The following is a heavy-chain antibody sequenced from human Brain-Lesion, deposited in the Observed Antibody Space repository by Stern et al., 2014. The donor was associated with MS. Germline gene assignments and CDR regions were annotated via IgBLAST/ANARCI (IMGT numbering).Heavy chain of an antibody. Sequence: QVQLQESGPGLVKPSQTLSLTCTVSGGSVGSGSYDWSWIRQPAGKGLEWIGRIYPTGTTNYNPSLKGEVSISMNPAKNQFSLKLTSVTAADTAVYCCARDKEDTNMAFRYFDNWGQGTLVTVSS. CDR1: GGSVGSGSYD. CDR3: ARDKEDTNMAFRYFDN. D-gene: IGHD5-18*01. J-gene: IGHJ4*02. V-gene: IGHV4-61*02. CDR2: IYPTGTT.